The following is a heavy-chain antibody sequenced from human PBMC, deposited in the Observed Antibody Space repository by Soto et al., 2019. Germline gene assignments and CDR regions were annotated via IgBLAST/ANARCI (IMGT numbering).Heavy chain of an antibody. CDR3: ARIIKIPEAILGYFDF. CDR1: GGSFRDYF. D-gene: IGHD5-18*01. Sequence: SETLSLTCAVYGGSFRDYFRGWIRQPPGKGLEWIAEITHSGSTNYNPSLKSRVTISVDPSKNQFSLKVRSVTAADTAKYYCARIIKIPEAILGYFDFWGHGNLVTVSS. CDR2: ITHSGST. J-gene: IGHJ4*01. V-gene: IGHV4-34*01.